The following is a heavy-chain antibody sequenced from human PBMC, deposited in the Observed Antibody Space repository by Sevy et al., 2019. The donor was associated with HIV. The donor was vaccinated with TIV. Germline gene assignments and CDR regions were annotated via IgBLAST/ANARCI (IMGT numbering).Heavy chain of an antibody. CDR1: GGSISAYY. V-gene: IGHV4-59*01. CDR3: ARAPPVRSGDDSLNWFDP. D-gene: IGHD5-12*01. J-gene: IGHJ5*02. Sequence: SETLSLTCTVFGGSISAYYWSWIRQPPGKGLEYIGYIYYTGSTNYNPSLKSRVTISVDTSKNQFSLRLTSVTAAETAIYYCARAPPVRSGDDSLNWFDPWGQGTLVTVSS. CDR2: IYYTGST.